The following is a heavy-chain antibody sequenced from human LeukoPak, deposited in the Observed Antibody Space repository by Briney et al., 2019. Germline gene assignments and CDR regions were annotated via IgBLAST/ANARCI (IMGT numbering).Heavy chain of an antibody. CDR1: GGSFSGYY. Sequence: SETLSLTCAVYGGSFSGYYWSWIRQPPGKGLEWIGEINHSGSTNYNPSLKSRVTISVDTSKNQFSLKLSSVTAADTAVYYCARELYGSGNSWGQGTLVTLSS. CDR3: ARELYGSGNS. CDR2: INHSGST. J-gene: IGHJ4*02. D-gene: IGHD3-10*01. V-gene: IGHV4-34*01.